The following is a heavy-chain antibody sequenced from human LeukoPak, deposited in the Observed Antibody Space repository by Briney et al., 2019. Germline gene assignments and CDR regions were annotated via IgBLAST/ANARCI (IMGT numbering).Heavy chain of an antibody. Sequence: ASVKLSCKASGYTFTSYDINWVRQAPGQGLEWMGWMNLNGGNAGYAQKFQGRGTMTRNSSISTANMELSSLRSEDTAVYYCARWGGLNRNGADGNWGEGTLVSVST. J-gene: IGHJ4*02. CDR3: ARWGGLNRNGADGN. CDR1: GYTFTSYD. CDR2: MNLNGGNA. V-gene: IGHV1-8*01. D-gene: IGHD3-16*01.